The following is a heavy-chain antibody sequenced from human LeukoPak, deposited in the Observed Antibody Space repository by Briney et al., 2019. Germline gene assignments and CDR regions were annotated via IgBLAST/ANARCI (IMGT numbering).Heavy chain of an antibody. J-gene: IGHJ4*02. CDR1: GFTFSSYG. CDR3: AKDLGYDDY. V-gene: IGHV3-30*18. CDR2: ISYDGSNK. Sequence: GGSLRLSCAASGFTFSSYGMHWVRQAPGKGLEWVAVISYDGSNKYYADSVKGRFTISRDNSKNTLYLQMNSLRAEDTAVYYCAKDLGYDDYWGQGTLVTVSS. D-gene: IGHD6-13*01.